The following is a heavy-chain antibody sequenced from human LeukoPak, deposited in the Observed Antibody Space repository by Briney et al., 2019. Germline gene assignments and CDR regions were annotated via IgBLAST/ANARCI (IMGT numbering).Heavy chain of an antibody. CDR1: GFTFSDYY. V-gene: IGHV3-11*04. J-gene: IGHJ4*02. CDR2: MSGSGTNI. CDR3: WVPATAGEADY. D-gene: IGHD2-2*01. Sequence: GGSLRLSCAASGFTFSDYYMSWIRQAPGKGLEWVSYMSGSGTNIYYADSVKGRFTISRDNAKNTLYLQMNSLRAEDTAVYYCWVPATAGEADYWGQGTLVTVSS.